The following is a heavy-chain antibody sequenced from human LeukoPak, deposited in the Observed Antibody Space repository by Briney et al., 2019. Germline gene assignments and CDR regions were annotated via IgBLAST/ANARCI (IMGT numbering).Heavy chain of an antibody. D-gene: IGHD1-26*01. V-gene: IGHV1-18*01. Sequence: ASVKVSCTASGYTFTSYGISWVRQAPGQGLEWMGWISAYNGDTNYAQKLQGRVTMTTDTSTSTAYMELRSLRSDDTAVYYCARFWSYSGSYLAPDGFDYWGQGTLVTVSS. CDR2: ISAYNGDT. CDR1: GYTFTSYG. J-gene: IGHJ4*02. CDR3: ARFWSYSGSYLAPDGFDY.